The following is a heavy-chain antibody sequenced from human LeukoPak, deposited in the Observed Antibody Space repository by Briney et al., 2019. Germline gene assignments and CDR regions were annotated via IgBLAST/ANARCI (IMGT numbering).Heavy chain of an antibody. Sequence: GESLKISCKGSGYSFTSYWIGWVRQMPGKGLEWMGIIYPGDSDTRYSPSFQGQVTISADKSISTAYLQWSSLKASDTAMYYCAGLGTFGSTSHYGMDVWGQGTTVTVSS. CDR2: IYPGDSDT. CDR1: GYSFTSYW. CDR3: AGLGTFGSTSHYGMDV. D-gene: IGHD2-2*01. J-gene: IGHJ6*02. V-gene: IGHV5-51*01.